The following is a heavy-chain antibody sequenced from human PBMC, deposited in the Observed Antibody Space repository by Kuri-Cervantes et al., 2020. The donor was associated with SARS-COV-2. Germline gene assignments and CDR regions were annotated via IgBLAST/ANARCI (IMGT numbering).Heavy chain of an antibody. Sequence: SETLSLTCTVSGGSLGSGDYYWTWVRQPPGKGLEWIGNIYYSGGAFYNPSLKSRVTMSLDMSKSQFSLKLSSVTAADTAVYYCARWFGGATPFDYWGQGTLVTVSS. J-gene: IGHJ4*02. CDR1: GGSLGSGDYY. D-gene: IGHD1-26*01. CDR2: IYYSGGA. CDR3: ARWFGGATPFDY. V-gene: IGHV4-30-4*08.